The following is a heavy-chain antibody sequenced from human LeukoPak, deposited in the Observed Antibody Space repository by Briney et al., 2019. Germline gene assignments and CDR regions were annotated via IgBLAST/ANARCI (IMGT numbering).Heavy chain of an antibody. CDR2: MNPNNGAT. Sequence: ASVTVSCTASGYIFTSYYIHWVRQAPGQGLEWMGWMNPNNGATNFAQRFQGRVTMTRDMSMNTAYMELRSLKSDDTAVYYCARDKVVVVPAASDWSDWDAFDIWGQGTMVTVSS. CDR1: GYIFTSYY. CDR3: ARDKVVVVPAASDWSDWDAFDI. J-gene: IGHJ3*02. D-gene: IGHD2-2*01. V-gene: IGHV1-2*02.